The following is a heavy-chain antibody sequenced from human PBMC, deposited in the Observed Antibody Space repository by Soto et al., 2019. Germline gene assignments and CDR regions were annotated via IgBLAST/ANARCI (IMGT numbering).Heavy chain of an antibody. V-gene: IGHV4-59*01. D-gene: IGHD4-4*01. CDR3: ARSPNYPDAFDI. Sequence: KSSETLSLTCTVSCGSISSYYWSWIRQPPGKGLEWIGYIYYSGSTNYNPSLKSRVTISVDTSKNQFSLKLSSVAAADTAVYYCARSPNYPDAFDIWGQGTMVTVSS. J-gene: IGHJ3*02. CDR2: IYYSGST. CDR1: CGSISSYY.